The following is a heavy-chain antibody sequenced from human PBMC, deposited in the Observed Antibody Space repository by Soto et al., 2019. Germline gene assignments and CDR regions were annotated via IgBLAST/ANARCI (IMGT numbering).Heavy chain of an antibody. D-gene: IGHD2-21*02. J-gene: IGHJ5*02. Sequence: ASVKVSCKASGYTFTNYYMHWVPQAHGQGLERMGRTKPTSGETTYAQKFLGRATMTRDTCTGTLYMELSSLRSEDTAVYYCASGGDIVVVTAPLDPWG. CDR3: ASGGDIVVVTAPLDP. V-gene: IGHV1-46*01. CDR2: TKPTSGET. CDR1: GYTFTNYY.